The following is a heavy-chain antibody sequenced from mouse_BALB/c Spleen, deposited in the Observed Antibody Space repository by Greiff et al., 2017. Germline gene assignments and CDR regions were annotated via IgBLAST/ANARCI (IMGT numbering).Heavy chain of an antibody. D-gene: IGHD1-1*01. V-gene: IGHV1S81*02. J-gene: IGHJ3*01. CDR1: GYTFTSYY. CDR3: TRRGYGSSYSWFAY. CDR2: INPSNGGT. Sequence: QVQLQQSGAELVKPGASVKLSCKASGYTFTSYYMYWVKQRPGQGLEWIGEINPSNGGTNFNEKFKSKATLTVDKSSSTAYMQLSSLTSEDSAVYYCTRRGYGSSYSWFAYWGQGTLVTVSA.